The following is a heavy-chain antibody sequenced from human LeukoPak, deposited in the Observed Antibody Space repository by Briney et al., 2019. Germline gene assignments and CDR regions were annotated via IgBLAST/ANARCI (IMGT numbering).Heavy chain of an antibody. CDR3: ARANYGPDY. CDR2: IKQDGSET. V-gene: IGHV3-7*01. J-gene: IGHJ4*02. D-gene: IGHD4-17*01. CDR1: GFTFRDYW. Sequence: GGSLRLSCAASGFTFRDYWMGWVRQTPGKGLEWVAAIKQDGSETYYVDSVKGRFTVSKDNAKSSVYLQMNSLRVEDTAVYYCARANYGPDYWGQGTLVTVSS.